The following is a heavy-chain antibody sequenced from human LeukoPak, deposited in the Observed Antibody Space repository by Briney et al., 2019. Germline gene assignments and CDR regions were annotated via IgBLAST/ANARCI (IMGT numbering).Heavy chain of an antibody. D-gene: IGHD6-19*01. J-gene: IGHJ4*02. CDR3: ARDRIAVANVIDY. CDR1: GCTFSSYS. Sequence: GGSLRLSCAASGCTFSSYSMNWVRQTPGKGLEWVSSISSSSSHIYYADSLKGRFTISRDNAKNSLYLQMNSLRAEDTAVYYCARDRIAVANVIDYWGQGTLVTVSS. CDR2: ISSSSSHI. V-gene: IGHV3-21*01.